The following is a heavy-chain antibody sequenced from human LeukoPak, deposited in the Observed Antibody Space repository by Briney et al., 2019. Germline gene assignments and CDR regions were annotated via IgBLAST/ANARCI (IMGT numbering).Heavy chain of an antibody. J-gene: IGHJ4*02. Sequence: GESLKISCKGSGYTFTNYWIAWVRQMPGKGLEWMGIIYPGDSDTRYSPSFHGQVTLSVDKSNSTAYLQWSSLKASDAAMYYCARHPSGNSNSWSDYWGQGTLVTVSS. CDR2: IYPGDSDT. V-gene: IGHV5-51*01. CDR3: ARHPSGNSNSWSDY. CDR1: GYTFTNYW. D-gene: IGHD2/OR15-2a*01.